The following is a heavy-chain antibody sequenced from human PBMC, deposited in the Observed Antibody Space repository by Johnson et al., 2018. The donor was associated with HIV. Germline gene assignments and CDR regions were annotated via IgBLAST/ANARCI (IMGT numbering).Heavy chain of an antibody. Sequence: VQLVESGGGVVQPGRSLRLSCAASGFTFSSYGMHWVRQAPGKGLEWVSSIGTAGDTYYPGSVKGRFTISRENAKNSLYLQMNSLRAGDTAVYYCAIAGRFGELLYWYAFDIWGQGTMVTVSS. D-gene: IGHD3-10*01. CDR1: GFTFSSYG. J-gene: IGHJ3*02. V-gene: IGHV3-13*01. CDR2: IGTAGDT. CDR3: AIAGRFGELLYWYAFDI.